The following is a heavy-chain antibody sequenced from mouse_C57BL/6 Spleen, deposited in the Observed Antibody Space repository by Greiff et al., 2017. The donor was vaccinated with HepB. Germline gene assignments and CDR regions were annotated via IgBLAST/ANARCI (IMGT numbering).Heavy chain of an antibody. J-gene: IGHJ2*01. CDR1: GYTFTSYW. D-gene: IGHD2-5*01. CDR2: IHPNSGST. CDR3: ARSAASGSNYPFDY. Sequence: VQLQQPGAELVKPGASVKLSCKASGYTFTSYWMHWVKQRPGQGLEWIGMIHPNSGSTNYNEKFKSKATLTVDKSSSTAYMQLSSLTSEDSAVYYCARSAASGSNYPFDYWGQGTTLTVSS. V-gene: IGHV1-64*01.